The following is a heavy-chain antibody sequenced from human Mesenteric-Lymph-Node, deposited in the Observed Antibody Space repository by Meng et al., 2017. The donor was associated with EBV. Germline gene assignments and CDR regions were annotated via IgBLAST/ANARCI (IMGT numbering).Heavy chain of an antibody. CDR1: CGSINSGDYS. Sequence: QLQDSGSGLGTPSQTLSLPCAVSCGSINSGDYSWSWIWQPPGKGLEWIGCIYHSGTTYYSSSLKSRVTISIDRSNNQFSLRLSSVTAADTAVYFCARVGLSEWIDSWGQGILVTVSS. D-gene: IGHD3-16*01. J-gene: IGHJ5*01. CDR2: IYHSGTT. CDR3: ARVGLSEWIDS. V-gene: IGHV4-30-2*01.